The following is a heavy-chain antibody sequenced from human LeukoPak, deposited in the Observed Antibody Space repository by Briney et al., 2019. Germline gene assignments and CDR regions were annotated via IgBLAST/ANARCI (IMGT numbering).Heavy chain of an antibody. CDR2: IIHSGNT. CDR3: ARQNYYNFWHALNWFDP. V-gene: IGHV4-38-2*01. Sequence: SETLSLTCAVSGYSISSAYYWGWIRQSPGKGLEWIGSIIHSGNTYYSPSLKGRVTISVDTSKNQFSLKLSSVTAADTAIYYCARQNYYNFWHALNWFDPWGQGTLVTVSS. J-gene: IGHJ5*02. D-gene: IGHD3-3*01. CDR1: GYSISSAYY.